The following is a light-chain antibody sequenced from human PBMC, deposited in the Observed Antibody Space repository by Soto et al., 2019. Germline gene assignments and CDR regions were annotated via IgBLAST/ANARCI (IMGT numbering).Light chain of an antibody. J-gene: IGLJ1*01. V-gene: IGLV2-23*02. Sequence: QAVVTQPASVSGSPGQSITISCTGTSSDVGSYNLVSWYQQHPGKAPKLMIYEVSKRPSGVSNRFSGSKSGNTASLTISGLQAEDEADYYCCSYAGRRYVFGTGTKLTVL. CDR2: EVS. CDR3: CSYAGRRYV. CDR1: SSDVGSYNL.